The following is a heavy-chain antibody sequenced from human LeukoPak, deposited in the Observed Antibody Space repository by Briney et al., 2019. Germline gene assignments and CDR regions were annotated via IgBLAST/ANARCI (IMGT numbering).Heavy chain of an antibody. Sequence: PSETLSLTCAVYGGSFSGYYWSWIRQPPGKGLEWIGEINHSGSTNYNPSLKSRVTISVDTSKNQFSLKLSSVTAADTAVYYCARSYYYDSSDYWGQGTLGTVSS. CDR1: GGSFSGYY. J-gene: IGHJ4*02. CDR3: ARSYYYDSSDY. V-gene: IGHV4-34*01. CDR2: INHSGST. D-gene: IGHD3-22*01.